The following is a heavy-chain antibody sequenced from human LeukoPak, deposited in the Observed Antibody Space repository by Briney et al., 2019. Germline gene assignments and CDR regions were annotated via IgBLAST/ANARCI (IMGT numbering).Heavy chain of an antibody. V-gene: IGHV1-24*01. Sequence: ASVKVSCKVSGYTLTELSMHWVRQAPGKGLEWMGGFDPEDGETIYAQKFQGRVTMTEDTSTDTAYMELSSLRSEDTAVYYCAKATAVVAAQGGAFDIWGQGTMVTVSS. CDR1: GYTLTELS. CDR3: AKATAVVAAQGGAFDI. CDR2: FDPEDGET. J-gene: IGHJ3*02. D-gene: IGHD2-15*01.